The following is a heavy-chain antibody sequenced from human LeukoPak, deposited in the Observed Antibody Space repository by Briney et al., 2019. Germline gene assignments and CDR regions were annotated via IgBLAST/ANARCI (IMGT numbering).Heavy chain of an antibody. CDR3: ARARGYSYGYSDY. CDR2: ISSSSNII. CDR1: GFTFSSYW. V-gene: IGHV3-48*01. Sequence: PGGSLRLFCAAPGFTFSSYWMSWVRQAPGKGLEWVSYISSSSNIIDYTDSVKGRFTISRDNAKNSLYLQMNSLRAEDTAVYYCARARGYSYGYSDYWGQGTLVTVSS. D-gene: IGHD5-18*01. J-gene: IGHJ4*02.